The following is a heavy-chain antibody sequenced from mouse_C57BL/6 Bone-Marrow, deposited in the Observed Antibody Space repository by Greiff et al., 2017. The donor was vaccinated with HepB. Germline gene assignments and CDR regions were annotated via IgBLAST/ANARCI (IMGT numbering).Heavy chain of an antibody. D-gene: IGHD2-4*01. CDR1: GFTFSDYY. Sequence: EVKLMESGGGLVQPGGSLKLSCAASGFTFSDYYMYWVRQTPEKRLEWVAYISNGGGSTYYPDTVKGRFTISRDNAKNTLYLQMSRLKSEDTAMYYCARDDYGGAWFAYWGQGTLVTVSA. CDR2: ISNGGGST. V-gene: IGHV5-12*01. CDR3: ARDDYGGAWFAY. J-gene: IGHJ3*01.